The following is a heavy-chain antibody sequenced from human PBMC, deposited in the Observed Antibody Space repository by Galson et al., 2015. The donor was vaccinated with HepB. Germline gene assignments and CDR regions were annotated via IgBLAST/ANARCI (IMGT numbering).Heavy chain of an antibody. CDR1: GFTFSNYA. D-gene: IGHD3-10*01. V-gene: IGHV3-23*01. J-gene: IGHJ4*02. Sequence: SLRLSCAASGFTFSNYAMSWVRQAPGKGLEWVSVISGSGGSTYFADSVKGRFTISRDNSKNTLYLQMNSLRAEDTAVYYCVKEGVLLWFGESRYFDYWGQGTLVTVSS. CDR2: ISGSGGST. CDR3: VKEGVLLWFGESRYFDY.